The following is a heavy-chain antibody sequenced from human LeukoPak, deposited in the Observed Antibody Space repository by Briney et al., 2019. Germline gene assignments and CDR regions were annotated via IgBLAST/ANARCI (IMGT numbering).Heavy chain of an antibody. CDR1: GFTFSSSW. Sequence: GGSLRPSCAASGFTFSSSWMSWVRQTPGKGLEWVANINQDGSEKYSVDSVKGRFTISRDNAKSSVYLQMNSLRAEDTAVYYCARDRALYDSRRGYYYTEDDYWGQGTLVTVSA. V-gene: IGHV3-7*01. CDR3: ARDRALYDSRRGYYYTEDDY. J-gene: IGHJ4*02. CDR2: INQDGSEK. D-gene: IGHD3-22*01.